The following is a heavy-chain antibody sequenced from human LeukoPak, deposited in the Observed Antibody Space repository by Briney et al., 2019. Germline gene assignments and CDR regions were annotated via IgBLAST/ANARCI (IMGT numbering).Heavy chain of an antibody. CDR1: GFTFSSYA. CDR3: AREGGYCSSTSCHQFDY. Sequence: GGSLRLSRAASGFTFSSYAMHWVRQAPGKGLEYVSAISSNGGSTYYANSVKGRFTISRDNSKNTLYLQMGSLRAEDMAVYYCAREGGYCSSTSCHQFDYWGQGTLVTVSS. J-gene: IGHJ4*02. CDR2: ISSNGGST. V-gene: IGHV3-64*01. D-gene: IGHD2-2*01.